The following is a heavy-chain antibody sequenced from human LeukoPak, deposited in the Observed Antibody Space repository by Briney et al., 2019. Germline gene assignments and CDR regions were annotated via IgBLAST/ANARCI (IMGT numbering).Heavy chain of an antibody. Sequence: SETLSLTCTVSGGSISSYYWSWIRQPPGKGLEWIGYIYYSGSTNYNPSLKSRVTISVDTSKNQFSLKLSSVTAADTAVYYCARRYCSSTSCYFDYWGQGTLVTVPS. CDR1: GGSISSYY. CDR3: ARRYCSSTSCYFDY. V-gene: IGHV4-59*08. CDR2: IYYSGST. J-gene: IGHJ4*02. D-gene: IGHD2-2*01.